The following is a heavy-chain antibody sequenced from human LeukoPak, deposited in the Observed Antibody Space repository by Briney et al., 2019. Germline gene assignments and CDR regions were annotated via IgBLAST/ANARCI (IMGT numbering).Heavy chain of an antibody. CDR1: GFTFSSYG. CDR3: ARDHQTYDFWSGYPYYGMDV. J-gene: IGHJ6*02. CDR2: IWYDGSNK. D-gene: IGHD3-3*01. Sequence: PGGSLRLSCAASGFTFSSYGMHWVRQAPGKGLEWVAVIWYDGSNKYYADSVKGRFTISRDNSKNTLYLQMNSLRAEDTAVYYCARDHQTYDFWSGYPYYGMDVWGQGTTVTVSS. V-gene: IGHV3-33*08.